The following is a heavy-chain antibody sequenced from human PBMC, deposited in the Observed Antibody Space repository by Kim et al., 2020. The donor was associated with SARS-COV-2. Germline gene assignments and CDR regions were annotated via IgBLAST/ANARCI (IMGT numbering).Heavy chain of an antibody. J-gene: IGHJ4*02. D-gene: IGHD2-8*01. Sequence: GGSLRLSCAASGFTFSSYAMHWVRQAPGKGLEWVAVISYDGSNKYYADSVKGRFTISRDNSKNTLYLQMNSLRAEDTAVYYCAREEGYCTNGVCYTDYWGQGTLVTVSS. CDR3: AREEGYCTNGVCYTDY. CDR2: ISYDGSNK. CDR1: GFTFSSYA. V-gene: IGHV3-30-3*01.